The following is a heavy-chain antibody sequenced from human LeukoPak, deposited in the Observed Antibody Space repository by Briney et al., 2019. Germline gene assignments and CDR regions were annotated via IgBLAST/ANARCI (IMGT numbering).Heavy chain of an antibody. CDR2: ISPNSGDT. J-gene: IGHJ3*02. CDR3: ARARQGAGTYAFDI. Sequence: ASVKVSCKASGYTFTGHYMQWVRQAPGQGLEWMGWISPNSGDTLHAQKFQGRVTMARDMSINTAYMELSNLRSDDTAVYYCARARQGAGTYAFDIWGQGTMVTVSS. CDR1: GYTFTGHY. V-gene: IGHV1-2*02. D-gene: IGHD6-13*01.